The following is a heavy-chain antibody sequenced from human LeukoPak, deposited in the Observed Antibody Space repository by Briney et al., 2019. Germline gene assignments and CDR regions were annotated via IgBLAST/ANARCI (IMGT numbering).Heavy chain of an antibody. D-gene: IGHD2-2*01. V-gene: IGHV3-23*01. CDR2: ISGSGGST. J-gene: IGHJ5*02. CDR3: AKDRGYQLPPTGWFDP. CDR1: GFTLRSYD. Sequence: GGSLRLSCAASGFTLRSYDMSWVRQAPGKGLEWVSAISGSGGSTYYADSVKGRFTISRDNSKNALYLQMNSLRAEDTAVYYCAKDRGYQLPPTGWFDPWGQGTLVTVSS.